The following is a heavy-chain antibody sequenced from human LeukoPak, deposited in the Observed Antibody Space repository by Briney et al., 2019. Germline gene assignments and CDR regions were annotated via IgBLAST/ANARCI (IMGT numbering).Heavy chain of an antibody. CDR2: INSDGSST. Sequence: PGGSLRLSCAASGFTFSSYWMHWVRQAPGKGLVWVSRINSDGSSTSYAYSVKGRFTISRDNAKNTLYLQMNSLRAEDTAVYYCARVGGSYGAFDIWGQGTMVTVSS. J-gene: IGHJ3*02. D-gene: IGHD1-26*01. CDR3: ARVGGSYGAFDI. CDR1: GFTFSSYW. V-gene: IGHV3-74*01.